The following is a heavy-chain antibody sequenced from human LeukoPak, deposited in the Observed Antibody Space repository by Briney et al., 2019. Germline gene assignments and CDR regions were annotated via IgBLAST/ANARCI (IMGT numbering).Heavy chain of an antibody. CDR3: ARGDYYDSSGYYRNWFDP. V-gene: IGHV4-61*02. CDR2: IYTSGST. D-gene: IGHD3-22*01. Sequence: SETLSLTCTVSGGSISSGSYYWSWIRQPAGKGLEWIGRIYTSGSTNYNPSLKSRVTISVDTSKNQFSLKLSSVAAADTAVYYCARGDYYDSSGYYRNWFDPWGQGTLVTVSP. CDR1: GGSISSGSYY. J-gene: IGHJ5*02.